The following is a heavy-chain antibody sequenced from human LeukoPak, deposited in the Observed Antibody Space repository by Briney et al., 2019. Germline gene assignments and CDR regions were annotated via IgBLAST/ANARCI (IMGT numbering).Heavy chain of an antibody. Sequence: ASVKVSCKASGYTFTSYGISWVRQAPGRGLEWMGWISAYNGNTNYAQKLQGRVTMTTDTSTSTAYMELRSLRVEDAAVYYCARANSSTWHYFDDWGQGTLVTVSS. CDR1: GYTFTSYG. V-gene: IGHV1-18*01. CDR2: ISAYNGNT. D-gene: IGHD6-13*01. CDR3: ARANSSTWHYFDD. J-gene: IGHJ4*02.